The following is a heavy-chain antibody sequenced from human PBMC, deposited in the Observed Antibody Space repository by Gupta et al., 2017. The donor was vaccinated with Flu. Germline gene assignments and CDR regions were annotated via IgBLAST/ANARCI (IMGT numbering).Heavy chain of an antibody. V-gene: IGHV3-30*18. Sequence: QVQLVESGGGVVQPGRSLRLSCAASGFTFSSYGMHWVRQAPGKGLEWVTVISYDGSNKYYADSVKGRFTISRDNSKNTLYLQMNSLRAEDTAVYYCAKSSGVVTAIDYFDYWGQGTLVTVSS. J-gene: IGHJ4*02. CDR1: GFTFSSYG. CDR3: AKSSGVVTAIDYFDY. CDR2: ISYDGSNK. D-gene: IGHD2-21*02.